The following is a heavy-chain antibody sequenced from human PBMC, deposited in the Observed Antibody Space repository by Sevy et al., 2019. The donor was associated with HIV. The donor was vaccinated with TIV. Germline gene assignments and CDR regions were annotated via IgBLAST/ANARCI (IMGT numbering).Heavy chain of an antibody. CDR2: IRYDGSNK. V-gene: IGHV3-30*02. CDR3: ARDRKVVLVVYAIPFDAFDI. D-gene: IGHD2-8*02. CDR1: GFTFSNYG. J-gene: IGHJ3*02. Sequence: GGSLRLSCAASGFTFSNYGIHWVRQAPGKGLEWVAFIRYDGSNKYYADSVKGRFTISRDNSKNTLYLQMNSLRAEDTALYYLARDRKVVLVVYAIPFDAFDIWGQGTKVT.